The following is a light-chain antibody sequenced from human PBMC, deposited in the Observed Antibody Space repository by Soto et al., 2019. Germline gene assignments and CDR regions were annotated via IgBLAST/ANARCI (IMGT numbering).Light chain of an antibody. CDR2: GVS. V-gene: IGKV3-20*01. Sequence: EIVLTQSPGTLSLSPGERATLSCRASQSVTSNYLAWYQQKPGQAPRLLIYGVSSRATGIPDRFSGSGSGTDFTLTISRLEPEDFAVYYCRQYGTSTRYTFGQGTK. CDR1: QSVTSNY. J-gene: IGKJ2*01. CDR3: RQYGTSTRYT.